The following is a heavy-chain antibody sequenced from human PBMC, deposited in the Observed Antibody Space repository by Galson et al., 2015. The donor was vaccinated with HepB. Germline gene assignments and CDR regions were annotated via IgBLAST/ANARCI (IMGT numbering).Heavy chain of an antibody. D-gene: IGHD6-13*01. CDR2: ISSSSSTI. CDR3: ARVRGIAAAGTEGFDY. V-gene: IGHV3-48*04. CDR1: GFTFSGFW. J-gene: IGHJ4*02. Sequence: SLRLCCAASGFTFSGFWMSWVRQAPGKGLEWVSYISSSSSTIYYADSVKGRFTISRDNAKNSLYLQMNSLRAEDTAVYYCARVRGIAAAGTEGFDYWGQGTLVTVSS.